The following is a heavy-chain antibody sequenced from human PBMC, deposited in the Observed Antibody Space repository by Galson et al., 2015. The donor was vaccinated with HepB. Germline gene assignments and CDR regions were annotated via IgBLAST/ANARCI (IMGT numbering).Heavy chain of an antibody. CDR3: ATITMMMGVINP. Sequence: LRLSCAASGFTVSSGSMSWVRQHPEKGLEWIGYIHHTGSTHYNPSFRGRVTMSIDTSKNQFSLNLNSVTAADTAVYFCATITMMMGVINPWGQGTLVTVSS. CDR2: IHHTGST. D-gene: IGHD3-22*01. CDR1: GFTVSSGS. J-gene: IGHJ5*02. V-gene: IGHV4-31*02.